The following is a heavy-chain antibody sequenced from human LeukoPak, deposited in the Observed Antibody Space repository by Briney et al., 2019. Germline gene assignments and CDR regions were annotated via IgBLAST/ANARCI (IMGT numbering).Heavy chain of an antibody. CDR2: IYYSGIT. CDR1: GGSISSYY. Sequence: SETLSLTCTVSGGSISSYYWSWIRQPPGKGLEWIAYIYYSGITNYNPCLKSRATISVDTSKNEFSLKLSSVTAADTAVYYCARDRHGSGSAHSFDPWGQGTLVTVSS. D-gene: IGHD3-10*01. CDR3: ARDRHGSGSAHSFDP. V-gene: IGHV4-59*01. J-gene: IGHJ5*02.